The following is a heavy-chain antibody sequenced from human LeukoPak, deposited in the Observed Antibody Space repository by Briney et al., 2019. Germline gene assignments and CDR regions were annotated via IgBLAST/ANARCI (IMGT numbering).Heavy chain of an antibody. CDR3: ARARGSYVEAAY. J-gene: IGHJ4*02. Sequence: GGSLRLSCAASGFTSSSYWMTWVRQAPGRGLEWVANIHQDGSIQFYVDSVKGRFTVSRDNARNLLYLQMNGLRAEDTAVYYCARARGSYVEAAYWGQGTLVTVSS. CDR2: IHQDGSIQ. D-gene: IGHD3-16*01. CDR1: GFTSSSYW. V-gene: IGHV3-7*01.